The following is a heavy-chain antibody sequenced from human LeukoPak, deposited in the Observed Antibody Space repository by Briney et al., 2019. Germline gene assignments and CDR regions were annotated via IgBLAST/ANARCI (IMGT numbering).Heavy chain of an antibody. CDR3: ARGRRWYCSGGSCQHNWFDP. Sequence: SETLSLTCTVSGGSISSGGYYWSWIRQHPGKGLEWIGYIYYSGSTYYNPSLKSRVTISVDTSKNQFSLKLSSATAADTAVYYCARGRRWYCSGGSCQHNWFDPWGQGTLVTVSS. J-gene: IGHJ5*02. CDR2: IYYSGST. D-gene: IGHD2-15*01. CDR1: GGSISSGGYY. V-gene: IGHV4-31*03.